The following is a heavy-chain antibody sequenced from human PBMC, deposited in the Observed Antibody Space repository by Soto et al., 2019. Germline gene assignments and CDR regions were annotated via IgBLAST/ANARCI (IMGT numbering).Heavy chain of an antibody. Sequence: QVQLVQSGAEVKKPGASVKVSCKASGYTFTSYAMHWVRQAPGQRLEWMGWINAGNGNTKYSQKFQGRVTITRDTSASTAYMELSSLSSEDTAVYYCARDPVARWGGSYGMCDYWGQGTLVAVSS. V-gene: IGHV1-3*01. CDR2: INAGNGNT. J-gene: IGHJ4*02. CDR3: ARDPVARWGGSYGMCDY. D-gene: IGHD1-26*01. CDR1: GYTFTSYA.